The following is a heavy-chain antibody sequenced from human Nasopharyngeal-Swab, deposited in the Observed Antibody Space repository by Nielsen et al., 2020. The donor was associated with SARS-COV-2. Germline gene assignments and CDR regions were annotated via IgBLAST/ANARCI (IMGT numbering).Heavy chain of an antibody. D-gene: IGHD5-18*01. J-gene: IGHJ4*02. Sequence: GESLKISCTASGFTFGDYAMSWVRQAPGKGLEWVGFIRSKAYGGTTEYAASVKGRFTISRDDSKSIAYLQMNGLKTEDTAVYYCTRDGYSYGPYYFDYWGQGTLVTVSS. CDR2: IRSKAYGGTT. CDR3: TRDGYSYGPYYFDY. V-gene: IGHV3-49*04. CDR1: GFTFGDYA.